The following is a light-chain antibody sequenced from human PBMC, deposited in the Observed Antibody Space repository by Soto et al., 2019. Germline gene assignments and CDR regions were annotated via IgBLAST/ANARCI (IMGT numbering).Light chain of an antibody. J-gene: IGKJ1*01. CDR3: QQYGSSPT. V-gene: IGKV3-20*01. CDR1: QSVSSSY. CDR2: GAS. Sequence: EIVLTQSPGTLSLSPGERATLSCRASQSVSSSYLAWYQQKPGQAPRLLIYGASSRATGIPDRFSGSGCGTVFTLSISRLEAEDVAEYYCQQYGSSPTFGQGTKVEIK.